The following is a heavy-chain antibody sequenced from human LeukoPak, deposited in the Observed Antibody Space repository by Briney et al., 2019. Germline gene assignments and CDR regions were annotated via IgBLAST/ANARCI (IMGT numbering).Heavy chain of an antibody. CDR1: GFTFSGFP. V-gene: IGHV3-21*01. Sequence: GGSLRLSCAASGFTFSGFPMSWVRQAPGKGLEWVSSISSSSSYIYYADSVKGRFTISRDNAKNSLYLQMNSLRAEDTAVYYCARDRFGGRAADYWGQGTLVTVSS. J-gene: IGHJ4*02. CDR3: ARDRFGGRAADY. CDR2: ISSSSSYI. D-gene: IGHD3-10*01.